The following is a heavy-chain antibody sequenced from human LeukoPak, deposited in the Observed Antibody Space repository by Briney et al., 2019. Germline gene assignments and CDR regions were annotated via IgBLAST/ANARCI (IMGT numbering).Heavy chain of an antibody. V-gene: IGHV1-2*02. CDR1: GYTFTGYY. D-gene: IGHD5-12*01. Sequence: GASVEVSCKASGYTFTGYYMHWVRQAPGQGLERMGWINPNSGGTNYAQQFQGRVTMTRDTSISTAYMELSRLRSDDTAVYYCARDWGRGYGPTGWGQGTLVTVSS. CDR2: INPNSGGT. CDR3: ARDWGRGYGPTG. J-gene: IGHJ4*02.